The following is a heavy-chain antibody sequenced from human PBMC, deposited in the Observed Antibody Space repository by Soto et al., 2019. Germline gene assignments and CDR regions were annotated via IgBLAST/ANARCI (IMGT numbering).Heavy chain of an antibody. J-gene: IGHJ4*02. D-gene: IGHD6-19*01. CDR1: GFTVSSNY. V-gene: IGHV3-53*01. CDR2: IYSGGST. CDR3: AKVAVASYYFDY. Sequence: EVQLVESGGGLIQPGGSLRLSCAASGFTVSSNYMSWVRRAPGKGLEWVSVIYSGGSTYYADSVKGRFTISRDNSKNTLYLQMNSLRAEDTAVYYCAKVAVASYYFDYWGQGTLVTVSS.